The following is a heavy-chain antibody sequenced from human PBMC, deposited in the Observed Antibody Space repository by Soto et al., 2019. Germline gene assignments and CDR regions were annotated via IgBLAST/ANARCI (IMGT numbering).Heavy chain of an antibody. V-gene: IGHV1-3*05. D-gene: IGHD1-1*01. CDR1: GYTFTTYG. J-gene: IGHJ4*01. CDR3: ARSLYRYSWFCLDN. CDR2: INAGDGNP. Sequence: QVHLVQSGAEEKKPGASVKVSCKASGYTFTTYGLHWVRQAPGQRLEWMGCINAGDGNPKYSQKFQGRATIARETPASTAYMEPSSLRPEDQAAYDGARSLYRYSWFCLDNWGQGTLVPVSS.